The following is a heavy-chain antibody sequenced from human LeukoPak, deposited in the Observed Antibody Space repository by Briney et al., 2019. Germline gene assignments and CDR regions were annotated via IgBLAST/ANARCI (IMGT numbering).Heavy chain of an antibody. CDR2: ISYDGSNK. Sequence: PGGSLRLSCAASGFTFSSYGMHWVRQAPGKGLEWVAVISYDGSNKYYADSVKGRFTISRDNSKNTLYLQMNSLRAEDTAVYYCAKDRELIAVAGSRYYYYGMDVWGQGTTVTVSS. CDR3: AKDRELIAVAGSRYYYYGMDV. CDR1: GFTFSSYG. D-gene: IGHD6-19*01. V-gene: IGHV3-30*18. J-gene: IGHJ6*02.